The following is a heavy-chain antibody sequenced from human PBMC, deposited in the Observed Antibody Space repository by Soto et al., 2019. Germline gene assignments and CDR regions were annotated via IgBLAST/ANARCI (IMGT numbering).Heavy chain of an antibody. J-gene: IGHJ4*02. CDR1: GFTFTKYS. V-gene: IGHV3-21*01. Sequence: EVQLVESGGGLVKPGGSLRLSCAASGFTFTKYSMNWVRQAPGKGLEWVSSITSSSTYIYYSDSVKGRFAISRDNAKNSLYLQMNSLRAEDTAVYYCARVPEYSGNLGETFDYWGQGTLVTVSS. CDR3: ARVPEYSGNLGETFDY. D-gene: IGHD6-6*01. CDR2: ITSSSTYI.